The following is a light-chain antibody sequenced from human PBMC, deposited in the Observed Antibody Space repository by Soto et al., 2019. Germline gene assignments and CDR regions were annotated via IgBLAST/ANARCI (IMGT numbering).Light chain of an antibody. J-gene: IGKJ2*01. CDR3: QQSYRTPYT. CDR1: QGIGTY. CDR2: AAS. V-gene: IGKV1-39*01. Sequence: DIQMTQSPSPLSASVGDRVTITCRASQGIGTYLIWYQQRHGEAPKLLIYAASYLVSGVPSRFSGSGSGTDFTLTITSLQPEDFATYYCQQSYRTPYTFGQGTKLETK.